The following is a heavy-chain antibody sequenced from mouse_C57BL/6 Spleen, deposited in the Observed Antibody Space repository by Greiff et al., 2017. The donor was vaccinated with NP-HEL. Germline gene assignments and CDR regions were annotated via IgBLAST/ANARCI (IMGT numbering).Heavy chain of an antibody. Sequence: EVQLVESGGGLVKPGGSLKLSCAASGFTFSDYGMHWVRQAPEKGLEWVAYISSGSSTIYYADTVKGRFTISRDNAKNTLLLQMTSLRSEDTAMYYCARPPYYYGSVWGTGTTVTVSS. CDR3: ARPPYYYGSV. CDR2: ISSGSSTI. CDR1: GFTFSDYG. D-gene: IGHD1-1*01. J-gene: IGHJ1*03. V-gene: IGHV5-17*01.